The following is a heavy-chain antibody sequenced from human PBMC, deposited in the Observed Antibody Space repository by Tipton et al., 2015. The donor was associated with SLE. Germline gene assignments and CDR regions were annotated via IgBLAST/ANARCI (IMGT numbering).Heavy chain of an antibody. Sequence: TLSLTCAVYGGSFSGYYWSWIRQSPGRGLEWIGEINRSGSTNYNPSLKSRVTISADTSKKQFSLKLSSVTAADTAVYYCATGSGGDVWFDPWGQGTLVTVSS. V-gene: IGHV4-34*01. J-gene: IGHJ5*02. CDR1: GGSFSGYY. CDR3: ATGSGGDVWFDP. CDR2: INRSGST. D-gene: IGHD6-19*01.